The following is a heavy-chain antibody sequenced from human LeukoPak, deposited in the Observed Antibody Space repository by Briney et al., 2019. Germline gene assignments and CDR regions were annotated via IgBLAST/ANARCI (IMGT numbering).Heavy chain of an antibody. V-gene: IGHV4-39*07. CDR2: IYYSGST. Sequence: PSETLSLTCTVSGGSISSSSYYWGWIRQPPGKGLEWIGSIYYSGSTYYNPSLKSRVTISVDTSKNQFSLKLSSVTAADTAVYYCARDPDTAMVEFDYWGQGTLVTVSS. J-gene: IGHJ4*02. CDR3: ARDPDTAMVEFDY. CDR1: GGSISSSSYY. D-gene: IGHD5-18*01.